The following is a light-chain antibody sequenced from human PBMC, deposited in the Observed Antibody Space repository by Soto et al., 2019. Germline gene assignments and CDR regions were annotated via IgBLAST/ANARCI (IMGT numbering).Light chain of an antibody. CDR2: GAS. CDR3: LQDFSYPRT. J-gene: IGKJ1*01. CDR1: QGIGTE. Sequence: AIQMTQSPSSLSASVGDRVTITCRASQGIGTELGWYQLKPGKAPKLLGYGASTLHSGVLPRFSGSGSGTDFTLTISSLQPDDFATYYCLQDFSYPRTFGQGTKVEIK. V-gene: IGKV1-6*02.